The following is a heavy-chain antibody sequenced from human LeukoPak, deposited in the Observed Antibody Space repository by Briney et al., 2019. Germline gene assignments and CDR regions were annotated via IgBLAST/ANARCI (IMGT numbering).Heavy chain of an antibody. V-gene: IGHV1-58*02. CDR1: GFTFTSSA. D-gene: IGHD3/OR15-3a*01. Sequence: SVKVSCKASGFTFTSSAMQWVRQARGQRLEWIGWIAVGSGNTNYAQKFQERVTITRDMSTSTAYMELSSLRSEDTAVYYCAADTEGLNWFDPWGQGTLVTVSS. J-gene: IGHJ5*02. CDR2: IAVGSGNT. CDR3: AADTEGLNWFDP.